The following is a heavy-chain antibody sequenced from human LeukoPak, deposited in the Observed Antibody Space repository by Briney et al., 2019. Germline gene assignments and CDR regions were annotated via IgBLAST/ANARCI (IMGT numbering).Heavy chain of an antibody. CDR2: IYYSGST. CDR3: ARRSGHCSGGSYYPFDY. J-gene: IGHJ4*02. CDR1: GDSISSSSYY. D-gene: IGHD2-15*01. Sequence: SETLSLTCTVSGDSISSSSYYWDWIRQPPGKGLEWIGSIYYSGSTYYNPSLKSRVTISVDTSKNQFSLKLTAVTAAGTAVYYCARRSGHCSGGSYYPFDYWGQGTLVTVSS. V-gene: IGHV4-39*01.